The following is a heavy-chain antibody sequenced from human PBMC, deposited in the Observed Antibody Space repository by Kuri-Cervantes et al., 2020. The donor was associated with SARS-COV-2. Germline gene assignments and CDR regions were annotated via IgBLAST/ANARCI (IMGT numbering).Heavy chain of an antibody. CDR2: IKQDGSEK. J-gene: IGHJ4*02. D-gene: IGHD6-13*01. CDR3: ARDLRWAAAGKATSVDY. Sequence: GGSLRLSCAASGFTFSSYWMSWVRQAPGKGLEWVANIKQDGSEKYYVDSVKGRFTISRDNAKNSLYLQMNSLRAEDTAVYYCARDLRWAAAGKATSVDYWGQGTLVTVSS. CDR1: GFTFSSYW. V-gene: IGHV3-7*01.